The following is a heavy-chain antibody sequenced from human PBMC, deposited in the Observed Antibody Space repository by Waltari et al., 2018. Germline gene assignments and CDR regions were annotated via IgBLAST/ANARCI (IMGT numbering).Heavy chain of an antibody. V-gene: IGHV3-21*01. D-gene: IGHD3-10*01. CDR3: AHLFVIRTFDAFDI. Sequence: EVQLVESGGGLVRPGGSLRLSCAASGVTLTSYSMYWFRRAPGKRLEWVSSISTSSRYKYYADSVKGRLTISRDNAKNTLYLQMHSLRAEDTAVYYCAHLFVIRTFDAFDIWGQGTMVTVSS. J-gene: IGHJ3*02. CDR2: ISTSSRYK. CDR1: GVTLTSYS.